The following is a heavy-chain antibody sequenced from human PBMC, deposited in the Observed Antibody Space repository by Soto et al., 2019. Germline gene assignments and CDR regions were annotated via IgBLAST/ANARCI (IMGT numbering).Heavy chain of an antibody. CDR1: GFTFSSYA. D-gene: IGHD4-17*01. V-gene: IGHV3-23*01. Sequence: EVQLLESGGGLVQPGGSLRLSCAASGFTFSSYAMSWVRQAPGKGLEWVSAISGSGGSTYYADSVKGRFTISRDNSKNTLYLQMNSLIAEDTAVPYCAKLGDCGDYVDYWGQGTLVTVSS. J-gene: IGHJ4*02. CDR3: AKLGDCGDYVDY. CDR2: ISGSGGST.